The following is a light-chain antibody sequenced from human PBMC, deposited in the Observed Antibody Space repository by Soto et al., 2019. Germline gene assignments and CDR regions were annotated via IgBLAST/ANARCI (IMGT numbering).Light chain of an antibody. V-gene: IGKV3-11*01. CDR3: QQYNNWPPTWT. J-gene: IGKJ1*01. Sequence: EIVLTQSPGTLSLSPGERATLSCRSSQSVSNNYLAWYQQKPGQAPRLLFYDASNRATGIPARFSGSGSGTDFTLTISSLEPEDFAVYYCQQYNNWPPTWTFGQGTKVDIK. CDR2: DAS. CDR1: QSVSNNY.